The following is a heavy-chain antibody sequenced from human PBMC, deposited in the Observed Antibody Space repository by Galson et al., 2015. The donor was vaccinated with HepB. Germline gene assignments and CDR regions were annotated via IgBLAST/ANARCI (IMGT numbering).Heavy chain of an antibody. CDR1: GGSISSYF. Sequence: ETLSFTCTVSGGSISSYFWSWIRQPAGKGLEWIGRIYSSGSTNYNPSLKSRITMSVDTSNSQFSLKLRSVTAADTAVYYCARDQTAVAGTSLFDYWGQGSLVTVSS. J-gene: IGHJ4*02. V-gene: IGHV4-4*07. D-gene: IGHD6-19*01. CDR2: IYSSGST. CDR3: ARDQTAVAGTSLFDY.